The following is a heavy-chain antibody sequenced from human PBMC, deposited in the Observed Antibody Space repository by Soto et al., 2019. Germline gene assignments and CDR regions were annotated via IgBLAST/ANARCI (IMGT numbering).Heavy chain of an antibody. CDR2: ISSTGSPM. V-gene: IGHV3-21*01. D-gene: IGHD3-10*01. Sequence: GGSLRLSCEASGFTFKIYDMNWVRQAPGKGLEWVSYISSTGSPMYYAESVKGRFTISRDNAKNSLFLQMNSLRGEDTAIYFCARATRRSTLVRGVTTALDYWGQGSLVTVSS. CDR3: ARATRRSTLVRGVTTALDY. J-gene: IGHJ4*02. CDR1: GFTFKIYD.